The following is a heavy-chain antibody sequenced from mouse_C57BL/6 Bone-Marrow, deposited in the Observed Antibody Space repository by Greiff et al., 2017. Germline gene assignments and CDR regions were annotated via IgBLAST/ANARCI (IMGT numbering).Heavy chain of an antibody. Sequence: EVKLMESGEGLVKPGGSLKLSCAASGFTFSSYAMSWVRQTPEKRLEWVAYISSGGDYIYYADTVKGRFTISRDNARNTLYLQMSSLKSEDTAMYYCTRGSSGYAWFAYWGQGTLVTVSA. J-gene: IGHJ3*01. D-gene: IGHD3-2*02. CDR2: ISSGGDYI. CDR1: GFTFSSYA. CDR3: TRGSSGYAWFAY. V-gene: IGHV5-9-1*02.